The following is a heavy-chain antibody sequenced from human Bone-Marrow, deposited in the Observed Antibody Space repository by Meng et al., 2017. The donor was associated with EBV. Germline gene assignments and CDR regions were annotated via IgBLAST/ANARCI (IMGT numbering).Heavy chain of an antibody. D-gene: IGHD2-8*02. CDR2: IIPIFGTA. V-gene: IGHV1-69*01. J-gene: IGHJ4*02. CDR3: ASGGGLVVYANSFDY. CDR1: GGTFSSYA. Sequence: VQRFHAGDEVKKPGSSVKVSCKASGGTFSSYAISWVRQAPGQGLEWMGGIIPIFGTANYAQKFQGRVTITADESTSTAYMELSSLRSEDTAVYYCASGGGLVVYANSFDYWGQGALVTVSS.